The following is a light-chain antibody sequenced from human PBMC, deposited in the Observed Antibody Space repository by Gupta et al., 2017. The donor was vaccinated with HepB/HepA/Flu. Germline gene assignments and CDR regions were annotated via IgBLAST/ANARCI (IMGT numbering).Light chain of an antibody. CDR2: KAS. Sequence: DLQMTQSPSTLSASVGDRVTITCRASQSISGWLAWYQQKPGKAPKLLIYKASSLESGVPSRFSGSGSGTEFTLTISSLQPDDFATYYCQQYKSHLCSFGQGTKLEIK. V-gene: IGKV1-5*03. CDR1: QSISGW. J-gene: IGKJ2*04. CDR3: QQYKSHLCS.